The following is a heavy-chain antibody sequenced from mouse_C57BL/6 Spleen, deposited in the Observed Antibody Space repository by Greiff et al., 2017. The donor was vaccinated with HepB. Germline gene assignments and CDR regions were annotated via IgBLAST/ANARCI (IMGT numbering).Heavy chain of an antibody. V-gene: IGHV14-3*01. D-gene: IGHD3-2*02. Sequence: VQLKESVAELVRPGASVKLSCTASGFNIKNTYMHWVKQRPEQGLEWIGRIDPANGNTKYAPKFQGKATITADTSSNTAYLQLSSLTSEDTAIYYCASAALDSSGYWFAYWGQGTLVTVSA. CDR1: GFNIKNTY. J-gene: IGHJ3*01. CDR3: ASAALDSSGYWFAY. CDR2: IDPANGNT.